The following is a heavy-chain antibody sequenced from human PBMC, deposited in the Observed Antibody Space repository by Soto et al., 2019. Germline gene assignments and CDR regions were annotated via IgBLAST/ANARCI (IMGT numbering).Heavy chain of an antibody. CDR2: ISSSSSTI. CDR1: GFTFSSYS. V-gene: IGHV3-48*02. D-gene: IGHD3-16*01. CDR3: SANYDCVWGSKRGGRADF. Sequence: EVQLVESGGGLVQPGGSLRLSCAASGFTFSSYSMNWVRQAPGKGLEWVSYISSSSSTIYYADSVKGRFTISRENAKKSPYRQINSLIDEDTAVYYCSANYDCVWGSKRGGRADFWGQGTLVTVSS. J-gene: IGHJ4*02.